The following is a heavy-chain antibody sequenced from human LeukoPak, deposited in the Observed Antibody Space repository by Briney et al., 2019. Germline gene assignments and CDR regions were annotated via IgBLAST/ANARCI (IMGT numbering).Heavy chain of an antibody. Sequence: GGSVKVSCKASGYIFSDYAMHWVRQAPGQSLEWMGWINSGNGDTIYSQKFQDRLTISRNTSATTVYMELSSLRSEDTAVYYCASLWFGELAPFDPWGQGTLVTVSS. CDR1: GYIFSDYA. V-gene: IGHV1-3*01. D-gene: IGHD3-10*01. CDR3: ASLWFGELAPFDP. CDR2: INSGNGDT. J-gene: IGHJ5*02.